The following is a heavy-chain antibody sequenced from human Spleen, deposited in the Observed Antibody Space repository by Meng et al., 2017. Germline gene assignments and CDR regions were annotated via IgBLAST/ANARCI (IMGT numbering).Heavy chain of an antibody. D-gene: IGHD2-15*01. V-gene: IGHV4-61*02. CDR2: IDPSGAT. J-gene: IGHJ4*02. CDR1: GGSIISGSDH. CDR3: AMYFGGLGGVGY. Sequence: QMQLQESGPGLVKPSQTLSLTCTVSGGSIISGSDHWSWIRQPAGKGLEWIGRIDPSGATSYNPSLRSRVTMSKDTSKNQFSLNLSSVTAADTAVYYCAMYFGGLGGVGYWGQGTLVTVSS.